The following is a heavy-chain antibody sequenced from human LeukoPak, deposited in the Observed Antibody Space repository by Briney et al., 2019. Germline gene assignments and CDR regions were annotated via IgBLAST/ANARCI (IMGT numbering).Heavy chain of an antibody. CDR3: AKAPLSGCSGARCYYLDT. CDR1: GFTFSNFA. CDR2: IIGRGVDT. J-gene: IGHJ5*02. D-gene: IGHD2-15*01. Sequence: GGSLRLSCVASGFTFSNFAMNWVRQAPGKRLEWVSSIIGRGVDTYHADSVQGRFTISRDNSKNTLYLQMNSLRVEDTAVYYRAKAPLSGCSGARCYYLDTWGQGALITVSS. V-gene: IGHV3-23*01.